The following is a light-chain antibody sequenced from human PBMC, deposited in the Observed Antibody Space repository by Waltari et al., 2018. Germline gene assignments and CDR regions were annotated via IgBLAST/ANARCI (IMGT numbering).Light chain of an antibody. CDR3: GTWDDRLDAWV. CDR1: NSNIGHNP. V-gene: IGLV1-51*01. J-gene: IGLJ3*02. Sequence: QSALTQPPSVSAAPGQRVTISCAGSNSNIGHNPVSWFRPFPGTAPQLVIYDKNNRFSVPDRFSGSNSGNSATLAITGLQTGDEADYYCGTWDDRLDAWVFGGGTKLTVL. CDR2: DKN.